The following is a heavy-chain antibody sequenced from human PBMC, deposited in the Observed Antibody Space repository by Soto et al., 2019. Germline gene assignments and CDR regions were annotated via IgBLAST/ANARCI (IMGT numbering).Heavy chain of an antibody. D-gene: IGHD5-12*01. V-gene: IGHV3-23*01. CDR3: AKRLEGDSGYDYSDRNYYYYYGMDV. CDR2: ISGSGGST. CDR1: GFTFSSYA. Sequence: GGSLRLSCAASGFTFSSYAMSWVRQAPGKGLEWVSAISGSGGSTYYADSVKGRFTISRDNSKNTLYLQMNSLRAEDTAVYYCAKRLEGDSGYDYSDRNYYYYYGMDVWGQGTTVTVSS. J-gene: IGHJ6*02.